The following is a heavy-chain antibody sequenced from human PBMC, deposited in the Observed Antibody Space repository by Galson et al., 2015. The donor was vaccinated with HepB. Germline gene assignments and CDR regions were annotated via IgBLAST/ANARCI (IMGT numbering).Heavy chain of an antibody. D-gene: IGHD2-2*01. CDR1: GFTFSSYG. Sequence: SLRLSCAASGFTFSSYGMHWVRQAPGKGLEWVAVISYDGSNKYYADSVKGRFTISRDNSKNTLYLQMNSLRAEDTAVYYCARRYCDTTRCTGHHPFDYWGQGTLVTVSS. V-gene: IGHV3-30*03. CDR2: ISYDGSNK. CDR3: ARRYCDTTRCTGHHPFDY. J-gene: IGHJ4*02.